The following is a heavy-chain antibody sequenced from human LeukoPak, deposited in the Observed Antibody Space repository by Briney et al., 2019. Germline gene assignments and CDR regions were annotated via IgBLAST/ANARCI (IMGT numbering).Heavy chain of an antibody. Sequence: TLSLTCTVSGASFNSDDQYWNWIRQSPGKGLEWIGSIHPSGMLYNNPSLESRVTMSRDTSKNQFSLNLNSVTAADTAVYFCSRGLDSRKLGYWGQGTLVTVSS. D-gene: IGHD3-22*01. CDR2: IHPSGML. V-gene: IGHV4-31*03. J-gene: IGHJ4*02. CDR1: GASFNSDDQY. CDR3: SRGLDSRKLGY.